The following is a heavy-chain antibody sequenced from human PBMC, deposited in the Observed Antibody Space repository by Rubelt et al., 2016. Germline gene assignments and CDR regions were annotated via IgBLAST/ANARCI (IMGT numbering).Heavy chain of an antibody. V-gene: IGHV7-4-1*02. CDR3: ARGRVCTTGSCYSTD. D-gene: IGHD2-15*01. CDR2: INTDTGKP. CDR1: GYIFNNYA. Sequence: QVQLVQSGSELKKPGASVKVSCKASGYIFNNYAMNWVRQAPGERLEWMGWINTDTGKPTYAQGFTGRIVLSLDTSVSTAYLQISSLKAEDTAGYYLARGRVCTTGSCYSTDWGQGTLVTVSS. J-gene: IGHJ4*02.